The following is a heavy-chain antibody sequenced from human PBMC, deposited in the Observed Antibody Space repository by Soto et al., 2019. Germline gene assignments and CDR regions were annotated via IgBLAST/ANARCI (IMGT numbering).Heavy chain of an antibody. V-gene: IGHV3-11*01. J-gene: IGHJ3*02. CDR2: LSRSGNTI. D-gene: IGHD3-22*01. Sequence: ESGGGLFQPGGSLRLSCAASGFTLGDYEMSWIRQAPGKGLEWVSFLSRSGNTIYYADSVKGRFSISRDNAKNSVFLQMKSLRVEDTAAYFGARSSGCYEADAFDIWGQGTVVTVSA. CDR3: ARSSGCYEADAFDI. CDR1: GFTLGDYE.